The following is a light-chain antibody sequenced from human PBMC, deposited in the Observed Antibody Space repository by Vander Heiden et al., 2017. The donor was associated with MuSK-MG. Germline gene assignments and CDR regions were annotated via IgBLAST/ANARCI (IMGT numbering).Light chain of an antibody. J-gene: IGKJ5*01. V-gene: IGKV1D-12*01. Sequence: DIQMTQSPSSVSASVGDRVTITCRASQSINSWLAWYQQKPGEAPQLLIYAASTLQSGVPSRFSGSGSGTDFTLTINSLQPEDFATYFWQHNYSFQDFGQGTRLESK. CDR1: QSINSW. CDR2: AAS. CDR3: QHNYSFQD.